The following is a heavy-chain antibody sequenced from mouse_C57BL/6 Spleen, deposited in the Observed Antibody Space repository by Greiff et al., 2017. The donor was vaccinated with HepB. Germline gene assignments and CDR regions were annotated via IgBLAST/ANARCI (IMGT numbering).Heavy chain of an antibody. Sequence: VQGVESGAELVKPGASVKMSCKASGYTFTSYWITWVKQRPGQGLEWIGDIYPGSGSTNYNEKFKSKATLTVDTSSSTAYMQLSSLTSEDSAVYYCARSHYDYDEFAYWGQGTLVTVSA. J-gene: IGHJ3*01. V-gene: IGHV1-55*01. D-gene: IGHD2-4*01. CDR2: IYPGSGST. CDR3: ARSHYDYDEFAY. CDR1: GYTFTSYW.